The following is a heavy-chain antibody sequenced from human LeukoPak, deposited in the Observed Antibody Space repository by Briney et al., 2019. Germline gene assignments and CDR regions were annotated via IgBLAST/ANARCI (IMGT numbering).Heavy chain of an antibody. Sequence: PSETLSLTCTVYGGSVSSSSYYWGWTRQPPGKGLEWIGSIYYSGSTYYNSSLKSRVTISVDTSRNQFSLRLSSVTAADTAVYYCASRSDFWSGYTIDYWGQGTLVTVSS. CDR2: IYYSGST. CDR3: ASRSDFWSGYTIDY. J-gene: IGHJ4*02. CDR1: GGSVSSSSYY. D-gene: IGHD3-3*01. V-gene: IGHV4-39*01.